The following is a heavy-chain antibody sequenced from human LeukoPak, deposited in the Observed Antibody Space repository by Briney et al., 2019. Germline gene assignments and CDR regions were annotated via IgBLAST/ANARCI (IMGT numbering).Heavy chain of an antibody. CDR2: ISAYNGNT. Sequence: ASVTVSCKASGYTFTSYGISWVRQAPGQGLEWMRWISAYNGNTNYAQKLQGRVTMTTDTSTSTAYMELRSLRSDDTAVYYCARDRQQLVQTNWFDPWGQGTLVTVSS. J-gene: IGHJ5*02. CDR3: ARDRQQLVQTNWFDP. D-gene: IGHD6-13*01. CDR1: GYTFTSYG. V-gene: IGHV1-18*01.